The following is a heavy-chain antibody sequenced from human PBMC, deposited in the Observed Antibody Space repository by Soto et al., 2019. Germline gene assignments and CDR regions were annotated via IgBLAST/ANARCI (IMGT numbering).Heavy chain of an antibody. CDR1: GYTFTNYG. Sequence: SVKVSCKASGYTFTNYGISWVRQAPGQGLEWMGRIIPILGIANYAQKFQGRVTITADKSTSTAYMELSSLRSEDTAVYYCARYWMYYFDYWGQGTLITVSS. CDR3: ARYWMYYFDY. CDR2: IIPILGIA. D-gene: IGHD1-1*01. J-gene: IGHJ4*02. V-gene: IGHV1-69*04.